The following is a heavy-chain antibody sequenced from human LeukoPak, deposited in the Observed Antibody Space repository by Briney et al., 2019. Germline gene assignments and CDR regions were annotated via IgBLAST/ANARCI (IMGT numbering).Heavy chain of an antibody. J-gene: IGHJ4*02. CDR1: GGSISSYY. CDR2: IYYSGST. D-gene: IGHD3-22*01. V-gene: IGHV4-59*01. Sequence: SETLSLTCTVSGGSISSYYWSWIRQPPGKGLEWIGYIYYSGSTNYNPSLKSRVTISVDTSKNQFSLKLSSVTAADTAVYYCARVGEGFDYYDSSGYFPYFDYWGQGTLVTVSS. CDR3: ARVGEGFDYYDSSGYFPYFDY.